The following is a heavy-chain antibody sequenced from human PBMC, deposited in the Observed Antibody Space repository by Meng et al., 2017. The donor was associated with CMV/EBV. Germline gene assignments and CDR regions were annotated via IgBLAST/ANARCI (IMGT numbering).Heavy chain of an antibody. D-gene: IGHD3-22*01. V-gene: IGHV3-21*01. CDR1: GFTFSSYG. CDR2: ISSSSSYI. Sequence: GGSLRLSCAASGFTFSSYGMHWVRQAPGKGLEWVSSISSSSSYIYYADSVKGRFTISRDNAKNSLYLQMNSLRAEDTAVYYCARDAKYYYDSSGYPSTGRGIDPWGQGTLVTVSS. CDR3: ARDAKYYYDSSGYPSTGRGIDP. J-gene: IGHJ5*02.